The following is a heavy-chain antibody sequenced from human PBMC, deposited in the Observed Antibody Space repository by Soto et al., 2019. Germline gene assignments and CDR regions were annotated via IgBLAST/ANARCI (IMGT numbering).Heavy chain of an antibody. CDR1: GFTFTNYV. CDR3: ATEPVESIWRIGSWGIDN. Sequence: QVHLVESGGGVVQPGRSLRLSCATSGFTFTNYVMHWVRQTPGKGLEWVANVWYDGRQKWYEDLAKGRLPISRDNSENTVSLQMNSLRVEDTAVYYCATEPVESIWRIGSWGIDNWGQGTLVTVSS. CDR2: VWYDGRQK. V-gene: IGHV3-33*03. D-gene: IGHD6-13*01. J-gene: IGHJ4*02.